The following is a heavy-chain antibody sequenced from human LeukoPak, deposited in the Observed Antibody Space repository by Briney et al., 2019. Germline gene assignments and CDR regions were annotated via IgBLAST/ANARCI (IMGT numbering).Heavy chain of an antibody. J-gene: IGHJ5*02. Sequence: PGGSLRLSCAASGFTFSSYAMHWVRQAPGKGLEWVAVISYDGSNKYYADSVKGRFTISRDNSKNTLYLQMNSLRAEDTAVYYCARGLVVVPAARFDPWGQGTLVTVSS. V-gene: IGHV3-30*04. CDR2: ISYDGSNK. CDR3: ARGLVVVPAARFDP. D-gene: IGHD2-2*01. CDR1: GFTFSSYA.